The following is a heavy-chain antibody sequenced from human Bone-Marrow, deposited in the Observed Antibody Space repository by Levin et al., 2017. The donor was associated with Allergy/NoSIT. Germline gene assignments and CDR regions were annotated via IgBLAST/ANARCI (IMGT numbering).Heavy chain of an antibody. Sequence: KSSETLSLTCTVSGGSISSSGYYWDWIRQPPGKGLEWIVSIYYSGSTYYNPSLKSRVTISADTSKNQFSLKLSSVTAADTAVYYCARHFGAEGTTDGYWGQGTLVTVSS. CDR2: IYYSGST. V-gene: IGHV4-39*07. CDR1: GGSISSSGYY. D-gene: IGHD1-7*01. J-gene: IGHJ4*02. CDR3: ARHFGAEGTTDGY.